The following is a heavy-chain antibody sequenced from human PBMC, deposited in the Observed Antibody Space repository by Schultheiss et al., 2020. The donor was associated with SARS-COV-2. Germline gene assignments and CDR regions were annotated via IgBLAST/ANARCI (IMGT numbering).Heavy chain of an antibody. D-gene: IGHD3-10*01. Sequence: SQTLSLTCAVSGGSISSGGYSWSWIRQPPGKGLEWIGYIYHSGSTYYNPSLKSRVTISVDRSKNQFSLKLSSVTAADTAVYYCARGLDYYGSGPFDYWGQGTLVTVSS. V-gene: IGHV4-30-2*01. CDR1: GGSISSGGYS. CDR3: ARGLDYYGSGPFDY. J-gene: IGHJ4*02. CDR2: IYHSGST.